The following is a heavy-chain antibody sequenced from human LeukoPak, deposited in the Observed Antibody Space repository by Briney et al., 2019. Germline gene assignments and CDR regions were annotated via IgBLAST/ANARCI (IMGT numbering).Heavy chain of an antibody. V-gene: IGHV3-30*18. Sequence: GGSLRLSCAASGFTVSSNYMNWVRQAPGKGLEWVAVISYEGGTQHYADSVKGRFIISRDNPRNTLYLQMNILRTEDTAVYYCAKEGTPQVSTWYDLWGQGTQVIVSS. CDR1: GFTVSSNY. CDR2: ISYEGGTQ. D-gene: IGHD3-10*01. J-gene: IGHJ5*02. CDR3: AKEGTPQVSTWYDL.